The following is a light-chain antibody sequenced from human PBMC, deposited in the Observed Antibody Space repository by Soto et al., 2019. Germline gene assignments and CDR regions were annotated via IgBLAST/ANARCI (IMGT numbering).Light chain of an antibody. V-gene: IGKV3-20*01. Sequence: EIVLTQSPGTLSLSPGETATLSCRASETVDTSSLGWYQQKPGRAPSLLIYSASRRATGIPDRFDASGSATDFTLTISRLEPEDLAVYYCHQYGSSPLTFGGGTKVEI. CDR2: SAS. CDR3: HQYGSSPLT. J-gene: IGKJ4*01. CDR1: ETVDTSS.